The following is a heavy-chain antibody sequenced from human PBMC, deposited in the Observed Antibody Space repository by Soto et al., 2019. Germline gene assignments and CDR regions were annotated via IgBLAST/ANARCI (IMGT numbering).Heavy chain of an antibody. Sequence: PGGSLRLSCAASGFTFRSYAMSWVRQAPGKGLEWVSAITGRDGSTYYADSVKGRFIISRDNSKNTVYLQMNSLRAEDTAVYYCAKENDHDFWSGFFYWGQATLVTDCS. CDR2: ITGRDGST. V-gene: IGHV3-23*01. J-gene: IGHJ4*02. D-gene: IGHD3-3*01. CDR1: GFTFRSYA. CDR3: AKENDHDFWSGFFY.